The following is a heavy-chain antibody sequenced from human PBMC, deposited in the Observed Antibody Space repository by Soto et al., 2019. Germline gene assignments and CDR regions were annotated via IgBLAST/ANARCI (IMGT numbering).Heavy chain of an antibody. CDR1: GFTFSSYG. J-gene: IGHJ6*02. CDR3: AVGYCSSTSCYAPRLYYYGMDV. V-gene: IGHV3-30*03. CDR2: ISYDGSNK. D-gene: IGHD2-2*01. Sequence: GGSLRLSCAASGFTFSSYGMHWVRQAPDKGLEWVAVISYDGSNKYYADSVKGRFTISRDNSKNTLYLQMNSLRAEDTAVYYCAVGYCSSTSCYAPRLYYYGMDVWGQGTTVTVSS.